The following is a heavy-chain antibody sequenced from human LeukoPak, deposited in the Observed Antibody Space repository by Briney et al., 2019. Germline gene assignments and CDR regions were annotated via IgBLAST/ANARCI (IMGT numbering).Heavy chain of an antibody. CDR2: ISKGGRTI. Sequence: GGSLRLSCAASGFTFSDYYMSWIREAPGKGLEWVSYISKGGRTIFYADSVKGRFTISRDNAKNSLFLQMNSLRAEDTAVYYCTITEDNWFDPWGQGTLVTVSS. J-gene: IGHJ5*02. D-gene: IGHD1-14*01. V-gene: IGHV3-11*04. CDR3: TITEDNWFDP. CDR1: GFTFSDYY.